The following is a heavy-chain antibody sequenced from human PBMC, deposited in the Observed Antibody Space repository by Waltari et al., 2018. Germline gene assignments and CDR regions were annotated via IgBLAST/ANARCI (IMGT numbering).Heavy chain of an antibody. Sequence: VQLQESGPGLGKPSETLSLTCTCSGGSLSRSYWSWIRPPAGKGLEWIGRIYTSGSTNYNPSLKSRVTMSVDTSKNQFSLKLSSVTAADTAVYYCARDPVPAAIGSNWFDPWGQGTLVTVSS. CDR2: IYTSGST. CDR3: ARDPVPAAIGSNWFDP. V-gene: IGHV4-4*07. J-gene: IGHJ5*02. D-gene: IGHD2-2*01. CDR1: GGSLSRSY.